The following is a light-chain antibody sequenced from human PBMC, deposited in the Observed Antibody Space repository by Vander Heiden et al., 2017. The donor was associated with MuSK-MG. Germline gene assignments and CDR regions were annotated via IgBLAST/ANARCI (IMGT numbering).Light chain of an antibody. CDR3: QSYDSSLSGWV. CDR1: SSNVGAGYD. CDR2: GNS. Sequence: QSVLTQPPSVSGATGQRVTISCTWSSSNVGAGYDVHWYQQLPATAPKLLIYGNSNRPSGVPDRFSGSKSGTSASLAITGLQAEDEADYYCQSYDSSLSGWVFGGGTKLTVL. V-gene: IGLV1-40*01. J-gene: IGLJ3*02.